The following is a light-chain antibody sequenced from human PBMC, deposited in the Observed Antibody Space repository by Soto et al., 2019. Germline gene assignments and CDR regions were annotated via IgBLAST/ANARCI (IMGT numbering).Light chain of an antibody. CDR2: GAS. CDR3: QQYGSSPGT. CDR1: QSVSSNF. Sequence: EIVLTQSPGTLSLSPGERATLSCRASQSVSSNFLAWYQQKPGQAPHLLISGASSRATGIPDRFSGSGSGTDFTLTISRLEPEDFALYSCQQYGSSPGTFGQGTKLEIK. V-gene: IGKV3-20*01. J-gene: IGKJ2*02.